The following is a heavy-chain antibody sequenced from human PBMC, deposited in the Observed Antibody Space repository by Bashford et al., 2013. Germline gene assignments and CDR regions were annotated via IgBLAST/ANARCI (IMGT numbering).Heavy chain of an antibody. CDR3: AREGVDTVLRY. V-gene: IGHV4-31*03. CDR2: IYYSGST. Sequence: SETLSLTCSVSGGSISGGNYYWSWIRQHPGKGLEWIGYIYYSGSTYYNPSLKSRVTISVDTSKNQFSLKLSSVTAADTAVYYCAREGVDTVLRYWGQGTLVTVSS. CDR1: GGSISGGNYY. D-gene: IGHD5-18*01. J-gene: IGHJ4*02.